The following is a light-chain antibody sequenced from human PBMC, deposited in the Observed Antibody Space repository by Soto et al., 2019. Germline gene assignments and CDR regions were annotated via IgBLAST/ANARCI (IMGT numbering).Light chain of an antibody. Sequence: NFMLTQPHSVSESPGKTVTISCTRSSGSIASNYVQWYQQRPGSSPTTVMYEDNQRPSGVPDRFSGSIDSSSNSASLTISGLKTEDEADYYCQSYDSSGVVLGGGTKLTVL. CDR2: EDN. J-gene: IGLJ2*01. V-gene: IGLV6-57*01. CDR1: SGSIASNY. CDR3: QSYDSSGVV.